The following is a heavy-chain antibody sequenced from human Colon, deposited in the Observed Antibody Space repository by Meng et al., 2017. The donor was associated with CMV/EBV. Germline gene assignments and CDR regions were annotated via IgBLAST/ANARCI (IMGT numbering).Heavy chain of an antibody. J-gene: IGHJ1*01. Sequence: QVQLVQSGAEVKKPGASVKVSCKASGYTFTGYYMHWVRQAPGQGLEWMGWINPNSGGTNYEQKFQGRVTMTRDTSISTAYMELSRLRSDDTAVYYCATVSSGYYLYFQHWGQGTLVTVSS. CDR3: ATVSSGYYLYFQH. CDR2: INPNSGGT. CDR1: GYTFTGYY. D-gene: IGHD3-22*01. V-gene: IGHV1-2*02.